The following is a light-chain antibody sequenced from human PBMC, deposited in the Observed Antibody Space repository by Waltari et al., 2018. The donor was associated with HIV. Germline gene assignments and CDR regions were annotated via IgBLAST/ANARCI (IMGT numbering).Light chain of an antibody. CDR2: GNT. J-gene: IGLJ2*01. CDR3: QSYDNALSGSL. V-gene: IGLV1-40*01. Sequence: QSVLTQPPSVSGAPGQRVTISCTGTTSNIGAGYDVNWYQQLPGTAPKLLVFGNTNRPSGVPDRFSGSKSGTSASLAITGLQAGDEGDYYCQSYDNALSGSLFGGGTKVTVL. CDR1: TSNIGAGYD.